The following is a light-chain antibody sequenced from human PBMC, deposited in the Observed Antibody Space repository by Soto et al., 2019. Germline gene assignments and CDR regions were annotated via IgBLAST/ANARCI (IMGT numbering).Light chain of an antibody. Sequence: IVLTHSPATLSLSPWERATLSFRASQSLSFNLAWYQQKPGQAPRLLIYAASTRATGIPARFSGSGSGTEFTLTISSLQSEDFAVYYCQKYCRWPQKFGQGTKVDIK. V-gene: IGKV3-15*01. CDR1: QSLSFN. J-gene: IGKJ1*01. CDR2: AAS. CDR3: QKYCRWPQK.